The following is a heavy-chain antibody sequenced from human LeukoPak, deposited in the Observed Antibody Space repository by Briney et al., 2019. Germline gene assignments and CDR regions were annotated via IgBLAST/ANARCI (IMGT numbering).Heavy chain of an antibody. D-gene: IGHD3-22*01. CDR3: TTDLPHHYDRTGHRYCFDY. Sequence: PGGSLRLSCAASGLTFSSEWMSWVRQAPGGGQGWVGRFKSKTKGGATVYAEPVKGRFTISRDDSKNTLYLQMNSLKTEDTAVYYWTTDLPHHYDRTGHRYCFDYWGKGTLVTVSS. V-gene: IGHV3-15*01. J-gene: IGHJ4*02. CDR1: GLTFSSEW. CDR2: FKSKTKGGAT.